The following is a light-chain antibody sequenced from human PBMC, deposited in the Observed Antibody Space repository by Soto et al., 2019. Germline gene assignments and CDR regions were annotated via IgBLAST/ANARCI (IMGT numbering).Light chain of an antibody. J-gene: IGKJ1*01. Sequence: DIQMTQFPSTLSASVGDRVTITCRASQSISNRLAWFQQKSGEAPNLLIHKASSLESGVPSRFSGSGSGTQFKLTISSLPPDDCEAYYCQQYNIYPGTFGQGTKVEIK. CDR2: KAS. CDR3: QQYNIYPGT. CDR1: QSISNR. V-gene: IGKV1-5*03.